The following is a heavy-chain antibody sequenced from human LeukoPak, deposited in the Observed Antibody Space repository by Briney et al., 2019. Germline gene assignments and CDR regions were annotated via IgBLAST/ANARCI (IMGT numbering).Heavy chain of an antibody. D-gene: IGHD1-26*01. Sequence: ASVKVSCKASGYTFTNYGISWVRQAHGQGFEWMGWISGYNGNTKYAQKFQSRVTMTTDTSTNTVNMELRSLRSDDTAVFYCARSGSHNYYYYGMDVWGQGTTVIVSS. J-gene: IGHJ6*02. CDR1: GYTFTNYG. CDR3: ARSGSHNYYYYGMDV. V-gene: IGHV1-18*01. CDR2: ISGYNGNT.